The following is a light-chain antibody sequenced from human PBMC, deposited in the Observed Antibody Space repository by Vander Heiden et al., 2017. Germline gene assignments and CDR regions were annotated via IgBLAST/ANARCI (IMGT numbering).Light chain of an antibody. Sequence: DIQMTQSPSTLSASVGDRVTITCRASQSISSWLAWYQQKPGKAPKLLIYDASSLESGVPSRFSGSGSGTEFTLTISSLQPDDFATYYCQQDNSGSTFGHGTKVDIK. CDR3: QQDNSGST. J-gene: IGKJ3*01. CDR1: QSISSW. CDR2: DAS. V-gene: IGKV1-5*01.